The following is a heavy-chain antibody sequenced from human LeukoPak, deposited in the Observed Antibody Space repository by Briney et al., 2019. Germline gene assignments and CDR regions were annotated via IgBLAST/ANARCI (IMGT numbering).Heavy chain of an antibody. CDR1: GYTFTNYG. Sequence: ASVKVSCKASGYTFTNYGISWVRQAPGQGLEWMGWISTYSGTPNYAQKPQGRVTMTTDTSTSTAYMELRSLRSDDTAVYYCARDYDLGGYYYMDVWGKGTTVTVSS. V-gene: IGHV1-18*01. J-gene: IGHJ6*03. D-gene: IGHD2-15*01. CDR2: ISTYSGTP. CDR3: ARDYDLGGYYYMDV.